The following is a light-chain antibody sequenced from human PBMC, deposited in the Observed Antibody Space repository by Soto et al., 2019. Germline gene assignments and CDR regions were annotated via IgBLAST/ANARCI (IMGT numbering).Light chain of an antibody. CDR2: KAS. CDR3: QHYNSYSEA. J-gene: IGKJ1*01. Sequence: DIQMTQSPSTLSGSVGDRVTITCRASQTIISWLAWYQQKPGKAPKLLIYKASTLKSGVPSRFRGSGSGTEFTLTISSLQPDDFATYCCQHYNSYSEAFGQGTKVDIK. V-gene: IGKV1-5*03. CDR1: QTIISW.